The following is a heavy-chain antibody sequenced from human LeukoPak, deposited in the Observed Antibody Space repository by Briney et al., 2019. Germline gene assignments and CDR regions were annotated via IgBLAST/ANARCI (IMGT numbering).Heavy chain of an antibody. Sequence: GGSLRLSCAASGFTFSDYYMTWIRQAPGKGLEWISYMSSSGGTIYYADSVKGRFTVSRDNAKNSLYLQMNSLRAEDTAVYYCAGDLASYYDSSGYSDYWGQGTLVTVSS. CDR2: MSSSGGTI. CDR1: GFTFSDYY. J-gene: IGHJ4*02. D-gene: IGHD3-22*01. V-gene: IGHV3-11*04. CDR3: AGDLASYYDSSGYSDY.